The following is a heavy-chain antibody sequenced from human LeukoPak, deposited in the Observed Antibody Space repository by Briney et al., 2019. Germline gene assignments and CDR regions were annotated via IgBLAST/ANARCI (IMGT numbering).Heavy chain of an antibody. CDR3: ARAPIGAMGWFDP. CDR2: IYYSGST. J-gene: IGHJ5*02. D-gene: IGHD1-26*01. Sequence: SETLSLTCTVSGGSISSHYWSWIRQPPGKGLEWIGYIYYSGSTNYNPSLKSRVTISVDTSKNQFSLKLSSVTPADTAVYYCARAPIGAMGWFDPWGQGTLVTVSS. CDR1: GGSISSHY. V-gene: IGHV4-59*11.